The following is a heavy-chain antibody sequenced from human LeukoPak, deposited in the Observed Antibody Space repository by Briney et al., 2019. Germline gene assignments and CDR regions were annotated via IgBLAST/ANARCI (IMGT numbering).Heavy chain of an antibody. CDR3: AAGGRV. V-gene: IGHV3-23*01. Sequence: GGSLRLSCAVSGFTFYKFVMTWVRQAPGSGLEWVSSISGSGGRTYYADSVKGRFTISRDNSENTLYLQMNSLKTEDTGVYYCAAGGRVWGQGTTVTVSS. J-gene: IGHJ6*02. D-gene: IGHD3-10*01. CDR1: GFTFYKFV. CDR2: ISGSGGRT.